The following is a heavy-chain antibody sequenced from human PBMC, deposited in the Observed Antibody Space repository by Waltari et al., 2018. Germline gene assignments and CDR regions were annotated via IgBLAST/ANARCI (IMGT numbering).Heavy chain of an antibody. Sequence: EVQLVESGGGLVKPGESLRLSCAASGFSFKDVWMTWLRQARGKGLKWGAPIKREMDGAPTEYDAAVRGRFFISRDDAKSTVFLQLNSLRTDDTAVYFCVTGDCNGGSCHFFDFWGRGTQVTVSS. J-gene: IGHJ4*02. V-gene: IGHV3-15*01. CDR2: IKREMDGAPT. CDR1: GFSFKDVW. D-gene: IGHD2-15*01. CDR3: VTGDCNGGSCHFFDF.